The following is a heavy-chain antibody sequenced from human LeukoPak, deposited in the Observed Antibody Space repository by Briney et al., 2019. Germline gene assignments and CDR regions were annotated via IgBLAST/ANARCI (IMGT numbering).Heavy chain of an antibody. CDR1: GGTFISYA. CDR2: IIPIFGAA. D-gene: IGHD4-17*01. Sequence: SVKVSCKASGGTFISYAISWVRQAPGQGLEWMGRIIPIFGAANYAQKFQGRVTITTDESTSTAYMELSSLRSEDTAVYYCARDGDSGDYADDYWGQGTLVTVSS. CDR3: ARDGDSGDYADDY. V-gene: IGHV1-69*05. J-gene: IGHJ4*02.